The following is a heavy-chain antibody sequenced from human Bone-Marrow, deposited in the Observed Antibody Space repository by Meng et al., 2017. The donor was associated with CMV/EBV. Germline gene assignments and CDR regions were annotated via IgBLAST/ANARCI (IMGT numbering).Heavy chain of an antibody. CDR2: ISYDETSQ. V-gene: IGHV3-30*04. D-gene: IGHD6-25*01. CDR1: GFSFNNYA. CDR3: ARSVKQRLLRIGFDM. J-gene: IGHJ3*02. Sequence: GESLKISCAASGFSFNNYAIHWVRQAPGSGLEWVAVISYDETSQYYSDSVKGRFTISRDNSKNTLYLQMNSLRAEDTAVYYCARSVKQRLLRIGFDMWGQGTMVTVSS.